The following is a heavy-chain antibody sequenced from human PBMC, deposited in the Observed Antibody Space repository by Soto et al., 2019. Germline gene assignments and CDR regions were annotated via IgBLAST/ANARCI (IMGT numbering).Heavy chain of an antibody. CDR2: ISGSGDST. Sequence: PGGSLRLSCGASGFTFSTYAMSGVRQAPGKGLEWVSAISGSGDSTYYAGSVKGRFTISRDNSISTLFLQMNSLRTEDTAVYYCAHPRGYGVFDAYDIWGQGAMVTVSS. CDR1: GFTFSTYA. CDR3: AHPRGYGVFDAYDI. V-gene: IGHV3-23*01. J-gene: IGHJ3*02. D-gene: IGHD4-17*01.